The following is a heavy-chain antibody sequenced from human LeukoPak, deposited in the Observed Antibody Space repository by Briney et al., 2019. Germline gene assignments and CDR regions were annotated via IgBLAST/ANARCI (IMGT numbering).Heavy chain of an antibody. V-gene: IGHV1-3*01. CDR2: ITAGNGNT. D-gene: IGHD3-10*01. CDR1: GYTFTNYA. Sequence: ASVKVSCKTSGYTFTNYALNWVRQAPGQRPEWMGWITAGNGNTKYSQNFQGRVTITRDTSASTAYMELSSLRSEDTAVYYCASLLGVRGVIRYYFDYWGQGTLVTVSS. CDR3: ASLLGVRGVIRYYFDY. J-gene: IGHJ4*02.